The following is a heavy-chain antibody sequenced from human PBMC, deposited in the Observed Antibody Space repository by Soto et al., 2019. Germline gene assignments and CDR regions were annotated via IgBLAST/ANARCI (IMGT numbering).Heavy chain of an antibody. CDR2: MSSSGYTI. CDR1: GFALSPYE. V-gene: IGHV3-48*03. Sequence: PVGSLRLSCAASGFALSPYEMDFVRQAPGKGPEWIAYMSSSGYTIYYADSVKGRFTISRDTARNSLYLEMNSLRAEDTGIYYCAKEKTVTDSGYDAFDVWGRGTMVTVSS. CDR3: AKEKTVTDSGYDAFDV. D-gene: IGHD5-12*01. J-gene: IGHJ3*01.